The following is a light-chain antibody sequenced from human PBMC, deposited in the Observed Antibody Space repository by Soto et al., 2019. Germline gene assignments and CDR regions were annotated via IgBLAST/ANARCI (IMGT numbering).Light chain of an antibody. CDR2: GAS. J-gene: IGKJ1*01. V-gene: IGKV1-6*01. Sequence: AVQLTQSPSSLSASVGDRVTITCRASQGIRTDLGWYQQKPGKAPKVLIFGASTLQSGVPSRFSGSGSCTDFTLTISSLQPEDLGTYYCLQDYSYPRTFGQGTKVDIK. CDR1: QGIRTD. CDR3: LQDYSYPRT.